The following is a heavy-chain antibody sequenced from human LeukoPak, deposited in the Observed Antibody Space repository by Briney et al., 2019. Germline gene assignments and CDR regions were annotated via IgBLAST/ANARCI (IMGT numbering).Heavy chain of an antibody. Sequence: GGSLRLSCEVSGFMIDYYGLNWVLQSPTKGLEWVCGIKRSGGNTYVADSVKGRFTISRDSAKNICARDRREGDFWSGFHHYLDVWGRGAVVTVSP. CDR3: DV. CDR1: GFMIDYYG. J-gene: IGHJ4*02. CDR2: IKRSGGNT. D-gene: IGHD3-3*01. V-gene: IGHV3-20*01.